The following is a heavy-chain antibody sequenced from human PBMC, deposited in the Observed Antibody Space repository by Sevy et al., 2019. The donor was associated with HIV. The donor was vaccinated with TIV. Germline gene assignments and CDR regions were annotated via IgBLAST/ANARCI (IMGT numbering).Heavy chain of an antibody. CDR3: ARDRGCSSTSCHYYYGMDV. D-gene: IGHD2-2*01. CDR2: ISSSSSYI. J-gene: IGHJ6*02. CDR1: AFTFSSYS. V-gene: IGHV3-21*01. Sequence: GGSLRLSCAASAFTFSSYSMNWVRQAPGKGLEWVSSISSSSSYIYYADSVKGRFTISRDNAKNSLYLQMNSLRAEDTAVYYCARDRGCSSTSCHYYYGMDVWGQGTTVTVSS.